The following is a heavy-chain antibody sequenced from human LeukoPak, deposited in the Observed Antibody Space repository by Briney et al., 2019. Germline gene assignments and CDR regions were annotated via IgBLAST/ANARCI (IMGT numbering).Heavy chain of an antibody. CDR3: ARDRGYYSDY. CDR2: IYYSGST. J-gene: IGHJ4*02. D-gene: IGHD3-16*01. Sequence: SQTLSLTCTVSGGSISSGDYYWNWIRQHPGKGLEWIGHIYYSGSTYYNPSLRSRVSISVDTSKNQFSLKLNSVTAADTAVYYCARDRGYYSDYWGQGTLVTVSS. CDR1: GGSISSGDYY. V-gene: IGHV4-31*03.